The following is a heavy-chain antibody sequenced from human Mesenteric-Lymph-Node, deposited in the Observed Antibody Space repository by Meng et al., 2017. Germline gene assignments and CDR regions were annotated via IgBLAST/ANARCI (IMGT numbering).Heavy chain of an antibody. J-gene: IGHJ4*02. CDR1: GGSISSSSYY. V-gene: IGHV4-39*07. D-gene: IGHD5-12*01. CDR3: ARGVDIVATMGGAFDF. CDR2: ISYSGST. Sequence: GSLRLSCSVSGGSISSSSYYWGWIRQPPGKGLEWIGRISYSGSTYYNPSLKSRVTISRDTSKNQFSLKVNSVTAADTAVYYCARGVDIVATMGGAFDFWGQGTLVTVSS.